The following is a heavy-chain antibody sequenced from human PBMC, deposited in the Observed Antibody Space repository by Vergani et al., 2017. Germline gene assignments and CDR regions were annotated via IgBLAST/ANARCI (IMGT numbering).Heavy chain of an antibody. V-gene: IGHV1-69*01. D-gene: IGHD6-19*01. CDR3: ARAPYSSGWGGANWFDP. J-gene: IGHJ5*02. Sequence: QVQLVQSGAEVKKPGSSVKVSCKASGGTFSSYAISWVRQAPGQGLEWMGGSIPIFGTANYAQKFQGRVTITADESTSTAYMELSSLRSEDTAVYYCARAPYSSGWGGANWFDPWGQGTLVTVSS. CDR1: GGTFSSYA. CDR2: SIPIFGTA.